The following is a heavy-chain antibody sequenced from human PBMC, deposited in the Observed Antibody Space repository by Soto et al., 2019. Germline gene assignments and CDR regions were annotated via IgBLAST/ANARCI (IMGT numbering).Heavy chain of an antibody. CDR3: AKSSHLYVVPAAVYFDD. V-gene: IGHV3-23*01. D-gene: IGHD2-2*01. CDR2: IGGSDGRP. Sequence: GGSLKLSCGASGFTFSSYAMIWVRQAPGKGLEWVSAIGGSDGRPYYADSVKGRFAISRDNSKNTQFLQMSSLRAEDSAVYYCAKSSHLYVVPAAVYFDDWGQGTLVTVSS. CDR1: GFTFSSYA. J-gene: IGHJ4*02.